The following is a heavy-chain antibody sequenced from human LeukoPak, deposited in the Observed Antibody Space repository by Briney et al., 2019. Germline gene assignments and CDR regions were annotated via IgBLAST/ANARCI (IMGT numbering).Heavy chain of an antibody. D-gene: IGHD1-14*01. CDR3: ARLTGSGEVFDS. CDR1: GGSIINGDYY. CDR2: IYDDGST. Sequence: SQTLSLTCTLSGGSIINGDYYWSWIRQPPGKGLEWIGYIYDDGSTYYNPSLKSRVTISIDTSKNQFSLNLRSVTAAGTAVYYCARLTGSGEVFDSWGQGTLVTDSS. J-gene: IGHJ4*02. V-gene: IGHV4-30-4*01.